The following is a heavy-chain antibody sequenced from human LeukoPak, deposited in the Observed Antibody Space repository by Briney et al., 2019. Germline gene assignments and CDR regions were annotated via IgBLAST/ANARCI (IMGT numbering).Heavy chain of an antibody. Sequence: VASVKVSCKASGGTFSSYAISWVRQAPGQGLEWMGGIIPIFGTANYAQKSQGRVTITADESTSTAYMELSSLRSEDTAVYYCASSRLYSSSWYYFDYWGQGTLVTVSS. CDR2: IIPIFGTA. V-gene: IGHV1-69*01. CDR1: GGTFSSYA. CDR3: ASSRLYSSSWYYFDY. D-gene: IGHD6-13*01. J-gene: IGHJ4*02.